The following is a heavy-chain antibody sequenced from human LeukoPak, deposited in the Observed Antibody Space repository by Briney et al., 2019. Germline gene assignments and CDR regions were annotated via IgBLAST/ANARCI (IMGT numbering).Heavy chain of an antibody. CDR3: ARVPRAGAFDI. CDR1: GYTFTSYY. J-gene: IGHJ3*02. CDR2: INPSGGST. V-gene: IGHV1-46*01. Sequence: ASVKVSCKASGYTFTSYYMHWVRQAPGQGLEWMGIINPSGGSTSYAQKFQGRVTMTRDTSTSTVYMELSRLRSDDTAVYYCARVPRAGAFDIWGQGTMVTVSS.